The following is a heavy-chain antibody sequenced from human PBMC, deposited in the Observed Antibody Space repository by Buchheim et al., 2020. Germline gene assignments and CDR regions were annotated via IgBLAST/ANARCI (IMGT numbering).Heavy chain of an antibody. CDR3: AKDRPAPAYCGGDCYSSSAYYYGMDV. CDR2: ISGSGGST. J-gene: IGHJ6*02. Sequence: EVQLLESGGGLVQPGGSLRLSCAASGFTFSSYAMSWVRQAPGKGLEWVSAISGSGGSTYYADSVKGRFTISRDNSKNTLYLQMNSLRAEDTAVYYCAKDRPAPAYCGGDCYSSSAYYYGMDVWGQGTT. V-gene: IGHV3-23*01. D-gene: IGHD2-21*02. CDR1: GFTFSSYA.